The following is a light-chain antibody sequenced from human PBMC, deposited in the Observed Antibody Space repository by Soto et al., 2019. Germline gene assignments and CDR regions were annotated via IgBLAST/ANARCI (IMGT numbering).Light chain of an antibody. Sequence: DIQMTQSPSSLSASIGDRITITCRASQGIRNYVAWYQQKPGKVPKLLIYAASTLQSGVPSRFSGSGSRSDFTLTISSLQPNDVANYYCQKCDSAPCTFGPGTKVDI. CDR2: AAS. CDR1: QGIRNY. V-gene: IGKV1-27*01. J-gene: IGKJ3*01. CDR3: QKCDSAPCT.